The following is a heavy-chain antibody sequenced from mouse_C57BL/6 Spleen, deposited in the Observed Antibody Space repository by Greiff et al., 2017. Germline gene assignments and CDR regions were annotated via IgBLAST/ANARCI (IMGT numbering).Heavy chain of an antibody. D-gene: IGHD2-12*01. CDR3: SSNYYTAMDY. CDR2: IWGVGST. V-gene: IGHV2-6*01. Sequence: QVQLKESGPGLVAPSQSLSITCTVSGFSLTSYGVDWVRQSPGKGLEWLGVIWGVGSTNYNSALKSRLSISKDNSKSQVFLKMNSLQTADTAMYYCSSNYYTAMDYWGSGTSVTVSS. J-gene: IGHJ4*01. CDR1: GFSLTSYG.